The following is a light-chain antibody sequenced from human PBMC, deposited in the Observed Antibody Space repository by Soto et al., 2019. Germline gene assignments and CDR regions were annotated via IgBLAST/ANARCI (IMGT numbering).Light chain of an antibody. Sequence: DIQMTQSPSSLSASVGDRVTITCRASQTISHYLHWYQQKPGKAPKLLIYGASSLQSGVPSRFSGSGSGTDFTLSISSLQPEDFATYYCEQSYSTRWTFGQGTKVEIK. J-gene: IGKJ1*01. CDR2: GAS. CDR1: QTISHY. V-gene: IGKV1-39*01. CDR3: EQSYSTRWT.